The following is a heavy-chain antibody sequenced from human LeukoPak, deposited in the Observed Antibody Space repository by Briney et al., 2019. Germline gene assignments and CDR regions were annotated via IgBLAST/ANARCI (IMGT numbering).Heavy chain of an antibody. V-gene: IGHV3-43*02. Sequence: PGGSLRLSCAASGFTFDDYAMHWVRQAPGKGLEWVSLISGDGGSTYYADSVKGRLTISRDNSKNSLYLQMNSLRTEDTALYYCAKDIFPIVGATHDAFDIWGQGTMVTVSS. CDR1: GFTFDDYA. D-gene: IGHD1-26*01. CDR2: ISGDGGST. J-gene: IGHJ3*02. CDR3: AKDIFPIVGATHDAFDI.